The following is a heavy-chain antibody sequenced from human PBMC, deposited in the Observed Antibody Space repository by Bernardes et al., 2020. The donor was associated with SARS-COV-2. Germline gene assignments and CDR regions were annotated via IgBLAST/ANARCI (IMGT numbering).Heavy chain of an antibody. CDR2: IYPGDSDT. CDR1: GYSFTNYW. D-gene: IGHD2-21*02. Sequence: GESLKISCKASGYSFTNYWIGWVRQIPGKGLEWMGIIYPGDSDTRYSPSFQGQVTISADKSMNTAYLQWSSLKASDTAMYYCARSDTWANKNYYSLDVWGQGTTVTVSS. CDR3: ARSDTWANKNYYSLDV. V-gene: IGHV5-51*01. J-gene: IGHJ6*02.